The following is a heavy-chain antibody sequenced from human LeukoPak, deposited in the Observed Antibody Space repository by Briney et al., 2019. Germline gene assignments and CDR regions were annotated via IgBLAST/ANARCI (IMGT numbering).Heavy chain of an antibody. J-gene: IGHJ6*02. CDR3: ARGGGLDV. V-gene: IGHV3-7*03. CDR1: GFTFSSYW. Sequence: PGGSPRLSCAASGFTFSSYWMNWARQAPGKGLEWVASINHNGNVNYYVDSVKGRFTISRDNAKNSLYLQMSNLRAEDTAVYFCARGGGLDVWAKGPRSPSP. CDR2: INHNGNVN. D-gene: IGHD3-16*01.